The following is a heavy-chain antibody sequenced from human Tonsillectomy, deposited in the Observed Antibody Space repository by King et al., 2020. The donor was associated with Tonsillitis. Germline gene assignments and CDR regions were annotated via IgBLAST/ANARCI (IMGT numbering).Heavy chain of an antibody. V-gene: IGHV3-9*01. CDR2: ISWNNDSI. CDR3: AKVPFGGYTYGWVDY. Sequence: VQLVQSGGGLVQPGRSLRLSCVASGFTFDDYAMNWVRQAPGKGLEWVSGISWNNDSIGYADSVKGRFTISRDNAKNSLYLQMNSLRAEDTALYYCAKVPFGGYTYGWVDYWGRGTLVTVSS. J-gene: IGHJ4*02. D-gene: IGHD5-18*01. CDR1: GFTFDDYA.